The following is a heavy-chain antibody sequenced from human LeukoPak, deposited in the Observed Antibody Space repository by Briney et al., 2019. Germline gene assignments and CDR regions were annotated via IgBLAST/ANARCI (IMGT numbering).Heavy chain of an antibody. CDR2: IYYSGST. V-gene: IGHV4-39*01. CDR1: GGSISSSSYY. J-gene: IGHJ4*02. CDR3: ARVNSSSWYEFDY. Sequence: SETLSLTCTVSGGSISSSSYYWGWIRQPPGKGLEWIGSIYYSGSTYYNPSLKSRVTISVDTSKNQFSLKLSSVTAADTAVYYCARVNSSSWYEFDYWGQGTLVTVSS. D-gene: IGHD6-13*01.